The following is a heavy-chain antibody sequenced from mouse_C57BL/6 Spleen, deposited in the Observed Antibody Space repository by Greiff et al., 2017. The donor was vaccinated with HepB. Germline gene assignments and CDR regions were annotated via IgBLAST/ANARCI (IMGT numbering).Heavy chain of an antibody. D-gene: IGHD2-3*01. CDR2: IYPGSGST. J-gene: IGHJ4*01. CDR3: ARKERPYDRDMDY. CDR1: GYTFTSYW. V-gene: IGHV1-55*01. Sequence: QVQLQQPGAELVKPGASVKMSCKASGYTFTSYWITWVKQRPGQGLEWIGDIYPGSGSTNYNEKFKSKATLTVDTSSSTAYMQLSSLTSEDSAVYYCARKERPYDRDMDYWGQGTSVTVSS.